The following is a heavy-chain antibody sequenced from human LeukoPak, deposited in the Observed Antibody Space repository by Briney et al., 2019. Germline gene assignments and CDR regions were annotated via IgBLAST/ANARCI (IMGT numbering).Heavy chain of an antibody. Sequence: GSSVKVSCKASGGTFSSYAISWVRQAPGQGLEWMGGIIPIFGTANYAQKFQGRVTITADKSTSTAYMELSSLRSDDTAVYYCAKDRYGDYGAPFHYYMDAWGRGTTVTVSS. J-gene: IGHJ6*03. CDR3: AKDRYGDYGAPFHYYMDA. D-gene: IGHD5-12*01. V-gene: IGHV1-69*06. CDR2: IIPIFGTA. CDR1: GGTFSSYA.